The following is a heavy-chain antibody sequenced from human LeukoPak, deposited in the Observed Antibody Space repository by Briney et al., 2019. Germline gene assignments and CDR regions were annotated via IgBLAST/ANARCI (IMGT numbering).Heavy chain of an antibody. D-gene: IGHD6-6*01. CDR3: ANHNPEYSSSPIYFDY. CDR2: ISGSGGST. J-gene: IGHJ4*02. Sequence: GGSLRLSCAASGFTFSSYAMSWVRQAPGKGLEWVSAISGSGGSTYYADSVKGRFTISRDNSKNTLYLQMNSLRAEDTAVYYCANHNPEYSSSPIYFDYWGQGTLVTVSS. V-gene: IGHV3-23*01. CDR1: GFTFSSYA.